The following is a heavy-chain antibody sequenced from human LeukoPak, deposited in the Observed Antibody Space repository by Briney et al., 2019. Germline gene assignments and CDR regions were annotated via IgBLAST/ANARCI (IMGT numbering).Heavy chain of an antibody. J-gene: IGHJ4*02. Sequence: PGGSLRLSCAASGFTFNNYEMNWVRQAPGKGLEWLSYISSGGSNIYYADSVKGRFTISRDNAKNSLYLQMNSLRAEDTAVYYCARDRAYSSGWYDYWGQGTLVTVPS. V-gene: IGHV3-48*03. CDR1: GFTFNNYE. CDR2: ISSGGSNI. D-gene: IGHD6-19*01. CDR3: ARDRAYSSGWYDY.